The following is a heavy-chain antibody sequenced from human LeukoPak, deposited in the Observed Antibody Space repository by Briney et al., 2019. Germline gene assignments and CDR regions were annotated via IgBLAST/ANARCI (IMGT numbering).Heavy chain of an antibody. CDR2: IQSSGST. CDR1: GGSISSYY. V-gene: IGHV4-4*07. Sequence: SETLSLACTVSGGSISSYYWSWVRQPAGKGLEWIGRIQSSGSTNHNPSLKSRVTMSVDTSKFQFSLKLSSVTAADTAVYYCARGVSPLDYWGQGTLVTVSS. CDR3: ARGVSPLDY. D-gene: IGHD2-8*01. J-gene: IGHJ4*02.